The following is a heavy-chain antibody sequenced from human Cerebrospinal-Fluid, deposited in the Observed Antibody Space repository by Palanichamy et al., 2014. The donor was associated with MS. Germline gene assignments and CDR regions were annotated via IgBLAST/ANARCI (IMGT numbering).Heavy chain of an antibody. V-gene: IGHV1-18*01. J-gene: IGHJ4*02. Sequence: QVHLVQSGAEVKKPGASVKVSCKASRNTFTITWVRQAPGQGLEWMGWISAYNGHTNYAQKLQGRVTMTTDTSRTTAYMELRSLRFDDTAVYYCARDSRGFADIWGQGTLVTV. CDR2: ISAYNGHT. CDR1: RNTFT. CDR3: ARDSRGFADI.